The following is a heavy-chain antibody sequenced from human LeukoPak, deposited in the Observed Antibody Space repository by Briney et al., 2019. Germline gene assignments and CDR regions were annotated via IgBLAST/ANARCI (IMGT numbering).Heavy chain of an antibody. D-gene: IGHD5-24*01. CDR1: GFTFSNYW. CDR3: AKRESMATID. V-gene: IGHV3-23*01. Sequence: GGSLRLSCAVSGFTFSNYWMSWVRQAPGKGLEWVSAISGSGGSTYYADSVKGRFTISRDNSKNTLYLQMNSLRAEDAAVYYCAKRESMATIDWGQGTLVTVSS. CDR2: ISGSGGST. J-gene: IGHJ4*02.